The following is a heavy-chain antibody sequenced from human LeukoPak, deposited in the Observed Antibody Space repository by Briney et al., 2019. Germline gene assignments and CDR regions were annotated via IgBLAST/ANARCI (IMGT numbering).Heavy chain of an antibody. J-gene: IGHJ4*02. D-gene: IGHD4-17*01. CDR1: GFTVSSNY. V-gene: IGHV3-53*01. CDR3: ARESMTTVTTGYFHD. CDR2: IYSGGST. Sequence: GGSLRLSCAASGFTVSSNYMSWGRQAPGEGLEWVSVIYSGGSTFYADSVKGRFTISRDNSKNTLYLQMNSLRAEDTAVYYCARESMTTVTTGYFHDWGQGTLVTVSS.